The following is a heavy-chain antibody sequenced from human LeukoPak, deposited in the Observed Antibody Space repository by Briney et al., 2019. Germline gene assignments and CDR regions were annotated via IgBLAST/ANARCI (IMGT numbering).Heavy chain of an antibody. V-gene: IGHV3-33*08. CDR1: GFTVSSNY. CDR2: IWYDGSNK. J-gene: IGHJ6*02. D-gene: IGHD2-2*01. Sequence: PGGSLRLSCAASGFTVSSNYMNWVRQAPGKGLEWVAVIWYDGSNKYYADSVKGRFTISRDNSKNTLYLQMNSLRAEDTAVYYCARDSCSSTSCSPYYYYGMDVWGQGTTVTVSS. CDR3: ARDSCSSTSCSPYYYYGMDV.